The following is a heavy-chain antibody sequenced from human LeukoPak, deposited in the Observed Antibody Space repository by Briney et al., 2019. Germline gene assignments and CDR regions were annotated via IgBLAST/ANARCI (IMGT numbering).Heavy chain of an antibody. CDR1: GYTFTSYD. CDR2: MNPNSGNT. Sequence: ASVKVSCKASGYTFTSYDINWMRQATGQGLEWMGWMNPNSGNTGYAQKFQGRVTMTRNTSISTAYMELSSLRSEDAAVYYCARRARIAAAGKNWFDPWGQGTLVTVSS. D-gene: IGHD6-13*01. CDR3: ARRARIAAAGKNWFDP. V-gene: IGHV1-8*01. J-gene: IGHJ5*02.